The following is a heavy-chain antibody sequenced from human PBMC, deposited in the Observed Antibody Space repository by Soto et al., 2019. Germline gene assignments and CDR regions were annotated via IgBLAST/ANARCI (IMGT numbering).Heavy chain of an antibody. V-gene: IGHV3-30*18. J-gene: IGHJ4*02. CDR2: ISYDGSNK. Sequence: QVQLVESGGGVVQPGRSLRLSCAASGFTFSSYGMHWVRQAPGKGLEWVAVISYDGSNKYYADSMKGRFTISRDNSKNTLYLQMNSLRAEDTAVYYCAKGPYTAMVSWGQGTLVTVSS. CDR1: GFTFSSYG. CDR3: AKGPYTAMVS. D-gene: IGHD5-18*01.